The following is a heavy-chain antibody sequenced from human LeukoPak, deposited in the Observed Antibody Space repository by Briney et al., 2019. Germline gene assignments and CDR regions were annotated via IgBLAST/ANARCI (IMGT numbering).Heavy chain of an antibody. CDR2: ISSGGSTI. Sequence: PGGSLRLSCASSGFTFNRYSMNWVRQAPGKGLEWISYISSGGSTIYYADTVKGRFTISRDNAKNSLYLQMNSLRAEDTAVYYCARDHRSSSDYWGQGTLVTVSS. CDR3: ARDHRSSSDY. J-gene: IGHJ4*02. D-gene: IGHD6-6*01. V-gene: IGHV3-48*04. CDR1: GFTFNRYS.